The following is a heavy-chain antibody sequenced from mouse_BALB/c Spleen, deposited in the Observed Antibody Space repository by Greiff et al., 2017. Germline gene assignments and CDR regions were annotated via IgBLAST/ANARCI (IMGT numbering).Heavy chain of an antibody. J-gene: IGHJ4*01. Sequence: QVQLKESGPGLVQPSQSLSITCTVSGFSLTSYGVHWVRQSPGKGLEWLGVIWSGGSTDYNAAFISRLSISKDNSKSQVFFKMNSLQANDTAIYYCARMPYSRGYAMDYWGQGTSVTVSS. V-gene: IGHV2-2*02. D-gene: IGHD2-12*01. CDR2: IWSGGST. CDR3: ARMPYSRGYAMDY. CDR1: GFSLTSYG.